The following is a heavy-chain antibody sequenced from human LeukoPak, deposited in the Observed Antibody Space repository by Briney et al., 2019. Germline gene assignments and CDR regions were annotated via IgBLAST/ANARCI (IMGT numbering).Heavy chain of an antibody. Sequence: GGSLRLSCAASGFTFSSCAMSWVRQAPGKGLEWVSAISGSAGSTYYADSVKGRFTISRDNAKNSLYLQMNSLRAEDTAVYYCARDSFATFTIFGVVKSGMDVWGKGTTVTVSS. V-gene: IGHV3-23*01. CDR2: ISGSAGST. CDR1: GFTFSSCA. CDR3: ARDSFATFTIFGVVKSGMDV. D-gene: IGHD3-3*01. J-gene: IGHJ6*04.